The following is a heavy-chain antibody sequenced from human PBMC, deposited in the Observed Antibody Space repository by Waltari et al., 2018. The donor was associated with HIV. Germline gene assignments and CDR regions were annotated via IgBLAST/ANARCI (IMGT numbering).Heavy chain of an antibody. J-gene: IGHJ4*02. Sequence: EVQLVESGGGLVKPGGSLRLYCAASAFTFSNAWVSWVRQARGKGLEWVGRSKSKTDGGTTDYTAPVKGRFTISRDDSKNTLYLQMNSLKTEDTAVYYCATVENWGQGTLVTVSS. CDR2: SKSKTDGGTT. V-gene: IGHV3-15*01. CDR1: AFTFSNAW. CDR3: ATVEN.